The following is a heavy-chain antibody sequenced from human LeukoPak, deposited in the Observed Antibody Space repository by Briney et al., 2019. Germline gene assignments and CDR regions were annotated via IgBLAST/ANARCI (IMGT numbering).Heavy chain of an antibody. D-gene: IGHD4-11*01. CDR2: ISGSGGST. CDR3: AAMTSVTTGGY. Sequence: GGSLRLSCAASGFTFSSYGMSWVRQAPGKGLEWVSAISGSGGSTYYADSVKGRFTISRDNSKNTLYLQMNSLRAEDTAVYYCAAMTSVTTGGYWGQGTLVTVSS. V-gene: IGHV3-23*01. J-gene: IGHJ4*02. CDR1: GFTFSSYG.